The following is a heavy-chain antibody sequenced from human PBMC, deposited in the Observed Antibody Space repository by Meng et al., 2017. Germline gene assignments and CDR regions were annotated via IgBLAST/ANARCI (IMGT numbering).Heavy chain of an antibody. J-gene: IGHJ6*02. CDR1: GYTFTSYY. CDR3: ARDWKGIAAANQKTNYYYYGMDV. V-gene: IGHV1-46*01. CDR2: INPSGGST. Sequence: ASVKVSCKASGYTFTSYYMHWGRQAPGQGLEWMGIINPSGGSTSYAQKFQGRVTMTRDTSTSTVYMELSSLRSEDTAVYYCARDWKGIAAANQKTNYYYYGMDVWGQGTTVTVSS. D-gene: IGHD6-13*01.